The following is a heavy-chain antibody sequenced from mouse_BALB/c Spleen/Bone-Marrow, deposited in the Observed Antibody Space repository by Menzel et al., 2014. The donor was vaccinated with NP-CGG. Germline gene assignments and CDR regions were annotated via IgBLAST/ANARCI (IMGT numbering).Heavy chain of an antibody. J-gene: IGHJ1*01. V-gene: IGHV4-1*02. CDR1: GFDFSGYW. Sequence: DVKLQESGGGLVQPGGSLKLSCAASGFDFSGYWMTWVRQAPGKGLEWIGEINPDSSTINYTPSLKDKFTISRDNAKNALYLQMSKVRSEDTALYYCARPGYYGYQDVCGAGTTVTVSS. CDR2: INPDSSTI. D-gene: IGHD1-2*01. CDR3: ARPGYYGYQDV.